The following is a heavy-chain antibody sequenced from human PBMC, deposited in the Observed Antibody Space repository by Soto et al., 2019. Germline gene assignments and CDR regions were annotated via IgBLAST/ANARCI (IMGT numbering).Heavy chain of an antibody. CDR2: IIPIFGTA. J-gene: IGHJ4*02. Sequence: CKASGGTFSSSAISWVRQAPGQGLEWMGGIIPIFGTANYAQKFQGRVTITADESTSTAYMELSSLRSEDTAVYYCARPGYGDYGRFDYWGQGTLVTVSS. D-gene: IGHD4-17*01. CDR3: ARPGYGDYGRFDY. V-gene: IGHV1-69*01. CDR1: GGTFSSSA.